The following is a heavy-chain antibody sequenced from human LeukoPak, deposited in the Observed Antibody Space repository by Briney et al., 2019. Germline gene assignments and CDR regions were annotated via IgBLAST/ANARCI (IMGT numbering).Heavy chain of an antibody. CDR1: AFTFSSYG. V-gene: IGHV3-48*03. Sequence: GGSLRLSCAASAFTFSSYGMHWVRQAPGKGLEWVAVITYGGYTIYYADSVKGRFTMSRDNVKNSLYLEMNSLRAEDTAVYYCARDPRDYYYGMDVWGQGTTVTVSS. CDR2: ITYGGYTI. CDR3: ARDPRDYYYGMDV. J-gene: IGHJ6*02.